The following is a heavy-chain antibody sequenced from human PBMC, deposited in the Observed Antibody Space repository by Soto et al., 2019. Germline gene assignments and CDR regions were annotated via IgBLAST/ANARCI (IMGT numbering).Heavy chain of an antibody. CDR1: GFTFSSYS. Sequence: GGSLRLSCAASGFTFSSYSMNWVRQAPGKGLEWVSSISSSSSYIYYADSVKGRFTISRDNAKNSLYLQMNSLRAEDTAVYYCARSPSMTTVSLDFWGQGTLVTVSS. J-gene: IGHJ4*02. CDR2: ISSSSSYI. D-gene: IGHD4-17*01. CDR3: ARSPSMTTVSLDF. V-gene: IGHV3-21*01.